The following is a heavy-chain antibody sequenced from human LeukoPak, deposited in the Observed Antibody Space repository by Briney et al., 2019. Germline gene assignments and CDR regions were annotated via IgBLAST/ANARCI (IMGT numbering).Heavy chain of an antibody. V-gene: IGHV1-69*04. Sequence: GASVKVSCKASGGTFSSYAISWVRQAPGQGLEWMGRVIPILGIANYAQKFQGRVTITADKSTSTAYMELSSLRSEDTAVYYCARATGSGSTIYYYYYGMDVWGQGTTVTVSS. D-gene: IGHD3-10*01. CDR1: GGTFSSYA. J-gene: IGHJ6*02. CDR2: VIPILGIA. CDR3: ARATGSGSTIYYYYYGMDV.